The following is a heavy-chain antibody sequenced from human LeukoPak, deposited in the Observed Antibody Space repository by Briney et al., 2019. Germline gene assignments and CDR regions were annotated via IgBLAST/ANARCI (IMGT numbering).Heavy chain of an antibody. J-gene: IGHJ3*01. V-gene: IGHV3-48*04. D-gene: IGHD4-11*01. CDR3: ARDPGYSEFDV. Sequence: GGSLRLSCAAFGFTFSSYGMHWVRQAPRKGLEWVSYISGSSDSIKYAESVKGRFTNSRDNAKNSLSLQMNSLRAEDTAVYYCARDPGYSEFDVWGQGAMVIVSS. CDR2: ISGSSDSI. CDR1: GFTFSSYG.